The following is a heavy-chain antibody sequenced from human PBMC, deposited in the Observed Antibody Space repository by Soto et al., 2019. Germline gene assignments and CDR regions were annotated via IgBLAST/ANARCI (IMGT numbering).Heavy chain of an antibody. D-gene: IGHD3-3*01. J-gene: IGHJ3*02. CDR3: ARATEWNALDI. CDR2: IYRGGST. Sequence: DVQLVETGGGLIQPGGSLRLSCAASGFSVSSDYMNWVRQDPGKGLEWVSVIYRGGSTYYADPVRGRFTISRDNSENTLFLQMNSLRAEDTAVYYCARATEWNALDIWGQGTMVTVSS. CDR1: GFSVSSDY. V-gene: IGHV3-53*02.